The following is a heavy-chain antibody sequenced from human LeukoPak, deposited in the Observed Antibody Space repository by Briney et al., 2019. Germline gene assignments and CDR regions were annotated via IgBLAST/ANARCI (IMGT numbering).Heavy chain of an antibody. CDR2: IYYSGST. J-gene: IGHJ4*02. CDR1: GGSISSYY. CDR3: ARGLWFGKFKLTS. D-gene: IGHD3-10*01. Sequence: PSETLSLTCTVSGGSISSYYWSWIRQPPGKGLEWIGYIYYSGSTNYNPSLKSRVTISVDTSKNQFSLKLSSVTATDTAVYYCARGLWFGKFKLTSWGQGTLSPSPQ. V-gene: IGHV4-59*01.